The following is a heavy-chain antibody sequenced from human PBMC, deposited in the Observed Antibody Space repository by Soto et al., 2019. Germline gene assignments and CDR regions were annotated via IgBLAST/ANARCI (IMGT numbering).Heavy chain of an antibody. D-gene: IGHD5-12*01. CDR3: AREAEKGGYSGYERSFYYYGMAV. Sequence: SVKVSCKASGGTFSSYAISWVRQAPGQGLEWMGGIIPIFGTANYAQKFQGRVTITADKSTSTAYMELSSLRSEDTAVYYCAREAEKGGYSGYERSFYYYGMAVWGKGPTVTVSP. CDR1: GGTFSSYA. CDR2: IIPIFGTA. J-gene: IGHJ6*04. V-gene: IGHV1-69*06.